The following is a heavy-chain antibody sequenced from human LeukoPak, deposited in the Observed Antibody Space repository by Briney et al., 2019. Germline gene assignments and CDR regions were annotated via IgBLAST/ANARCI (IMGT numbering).Heavy chain of an antibody. Sequence: SETLSLTCTVSGASVGSAGYYWRWIRQPPGGGLEWIGYIYYISNTNYNTSLKSRVTMSVDPSKNQFSLKLNSVTAADTAVYYCARTQSQSGSYRYYFGYWGQGTLVTVSS. J-gene: IGHJ4*02. V-gene: IGHV4-61*08. CDR1: GASVGSAGYY. CDR2: IYYISNT. CDR3: ARTQSQSGSYRYYFGY. D-gene: IGHD1-26*01.